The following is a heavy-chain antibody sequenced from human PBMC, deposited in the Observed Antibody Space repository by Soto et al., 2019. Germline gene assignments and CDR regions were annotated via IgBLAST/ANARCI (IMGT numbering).Heavy chain of an antibody. V-gene: IGHV4-30-4*01. CDR3: ASRYLY. D-gene: IGHD3-16*02. Sequence: SETLSLTCTVSGDSISNGDYYWSWIRQPPGRGLEWIGYIDSSGSTYYNPSLKSRLTMSVDMSKNQFSLRLTSVTAADTAVYYCASRYLYWGQGLLDTVSS. CDR1: GDSISNGDYY. J-gene: IGHJ4*02. CDR2: IDSSGST.